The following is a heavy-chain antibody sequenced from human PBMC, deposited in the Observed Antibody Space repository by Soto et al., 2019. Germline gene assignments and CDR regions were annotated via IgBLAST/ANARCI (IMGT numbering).Heavy chain of an antibody. Sequence: GGSLRLSCAASGFTFSSYAMSWVRQAPGKGLEWVSTFSGSGGTTYYADSVKGRFTISRDNSKNTLYLQMNSLRAEDAAVYYCGKDSSSVPAAFDYWGQGTLVTVPQ. CDR1: GFTFSSYA. V-gene: IGHV3-23*01. J-gene: IGHJ4*02. CDR3: GKDSSSVPAAFDY. CDR2: FSGSGGTT. D-gene: IGHD2-2*01.